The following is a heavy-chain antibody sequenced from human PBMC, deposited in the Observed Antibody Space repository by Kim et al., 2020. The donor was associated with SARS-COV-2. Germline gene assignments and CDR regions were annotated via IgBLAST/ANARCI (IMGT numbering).Heavy chain of an antibody. Sequence: KGRFTISRDNSKNTLYLQMNSLRAEDTAVYYCAKMGRYYYDSSGYYPFDYWGQGTLVTVSS. CDR3: AKMGRYYYDSSGYYPFDY. V-gene: IGHV3-23*01. D-gene: IGHD3-22*01. J-gene: IGHJ4*02.